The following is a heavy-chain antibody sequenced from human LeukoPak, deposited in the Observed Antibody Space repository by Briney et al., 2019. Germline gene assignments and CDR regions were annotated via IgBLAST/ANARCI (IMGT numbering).Heavy chain of an antibody. CDR1: GFTFSSYW. Sequence: GGSLRLSCAASGFTFSSYWMHWVRQAPGKGLEWVSYISSSSSTIYYADSVKGRFTISRDNAKNSLYLQMNSLRDEDTAVYYCARGGDSGYDWIDYWGQGTLVTVSS. V-gene: IGHV3-48*02. D-gene: IGHD5-12*01. CDR3: ARGGDSGYDWIDY. J-gene: IGHJ4*02. CDR2: ISSSSSTI.